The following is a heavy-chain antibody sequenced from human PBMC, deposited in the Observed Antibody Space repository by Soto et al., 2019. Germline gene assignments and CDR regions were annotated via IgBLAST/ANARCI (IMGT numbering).Heavy chain of an antibody. CDR2: IYSGGST. CDR1: GFTVSSNY. Sequence: EVQLVESGGGLVQPGGSLRLSCAASGFTVSSNYMSWVRQAPGKGLEWVSVIYSGGSTYYADSVKGRFTISRDNSKNTLYLQMNSLRAEDTAVYYCASGMITVGGVIVNPPYYMDVWGKGTTVTVSS. J-gene: IGHJ6*03. CDR3: ASGMITVGGVIVNPPYYMDV. D-gene: IGHD3-16*02. V-gene: IGHV3-66*01.